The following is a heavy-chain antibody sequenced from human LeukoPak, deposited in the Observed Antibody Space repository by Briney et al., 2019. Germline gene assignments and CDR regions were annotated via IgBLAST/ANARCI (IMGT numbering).Heavy chain of an antibody. V-gene: IGHV4-4*07. CDR1: GGSISSYY. D-gene: IGHD1-26*01. CDR2: IYTSGST. CDR3: VRVGDDYGDY. Sequence: SETLSLTCTVSGGSISSYYWSWIRQPAGKGLEWIGRIYTSGSTNYNPSLKSRVTISVDKSKNQFSLKLSSVTAADTAVYYCVRVGDDYGDYWGQGTLVTVSS. J-gene: IGHJ4*02.